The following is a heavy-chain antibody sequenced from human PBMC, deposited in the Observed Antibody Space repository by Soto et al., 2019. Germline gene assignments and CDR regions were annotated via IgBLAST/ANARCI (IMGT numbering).Heavy chain of an antibody. J-gene: IGHJ2*01. V-gene: IGHV3-66*01. CDR2: IYSGGST. Sequence: GGSLRLSCAASGFTFSSNYMSWVRQAPGKGLEWVSVIYSGGSTYYADSVKGRFTISRDNSKNTLYLQMNSLRAEDTAVYYCAKRSSGWYFDPWGRGTLVTVSS. CDR1: GFTFSSNY. CDR3: AKRSSGWYFDP. D-gene: IGHD6-19*01.